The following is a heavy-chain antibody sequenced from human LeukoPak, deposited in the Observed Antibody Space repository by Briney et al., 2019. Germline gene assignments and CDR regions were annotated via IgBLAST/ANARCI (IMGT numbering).Heavy chain of an antibody. CDR3: ARRDATMVHFDY. Sequence: PSETLSLTCTVSGGSISSGGYYWSWIRQPPGKGLEWIGYVYYSGSTNYNPSLKSRVTVSLDTSKNQFSLKVSSVTAGDTAVYYCARRDATMVHFDYWGQGTLVTVSS. J-gene: IGHJ4*02. CDR1: GGSISSGGYY. CDR2: VYYSGST. D-gene: IGHD4/OR15-4a*01. V-gene: IGHV4-61*08.